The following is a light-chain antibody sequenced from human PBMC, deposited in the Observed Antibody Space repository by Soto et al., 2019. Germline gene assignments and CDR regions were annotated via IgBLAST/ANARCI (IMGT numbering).Light chain of an antibody. J-gene: IGLJ2*01. V-gene: IGLV2-14*03. CDR1: SSDVGDYNY. CDR3: SSYTSSSTLVV. Sequence: QSALTQPASVSGSPGQSITISCTGTSSDVGDYNYVSWYQQHPGKAPKLMIYDVSNRPSGVSNRFSGSKCGSTASLTISGLQAEDEADYYCSSYTSSSTLVVFGGGTKLTVL. CDR2: DVS.